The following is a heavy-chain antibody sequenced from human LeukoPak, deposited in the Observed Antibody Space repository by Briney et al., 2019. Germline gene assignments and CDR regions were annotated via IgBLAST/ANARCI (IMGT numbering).Heavy chain of an antibody. J-gene: IGHJ5*02. D-gene: IGHD2-15*01. V-gene: IGHV4-30-2*01. CDR3: ASTMGDCSGGSCYPNWFDP. CDR1: GGSISSGGYY. Sequence: SETLSLTCTVSGGSISSGGYYWSWIRQPPGKGLEWIGYIYHSGSTYYNPSLKSRVTISVDTSKNQFSLKLSSVTAADTAVYYCASTMGDCSGGSCYPNWFDPWGQGTLVTVSS. CDR2: IYHSGST.